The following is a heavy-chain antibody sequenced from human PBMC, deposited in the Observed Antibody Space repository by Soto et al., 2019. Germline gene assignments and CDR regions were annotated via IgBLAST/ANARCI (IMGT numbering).Heavy chain of an antibody. CDR3: ARSRRVWTNSGSYYGYYYYGMDV. CDR1: GFTFTSSA. Sequence: SVKVSCKASGFTFTSSAVQWVRQARGQRLEWIGWIVVGSGNTNYAQKFQERVTITRDMSTSTAYMELSSLRSEDTAVYYCARSRRVWTNSGSYYGYYYYGMDVWGQGTTVTVSS. D-gene: IGHD3-10*01. CDR2: IVVGSGNT. V-gene: IGHV1-58*01. J-gene: IGHJ6*02.